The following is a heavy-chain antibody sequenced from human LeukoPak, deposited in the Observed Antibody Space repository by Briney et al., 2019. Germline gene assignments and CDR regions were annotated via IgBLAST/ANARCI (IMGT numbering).Heavy chain of an antibody. CDR1: GYTFTSYA. CDR3: ARVVPGQQLAPFDY. J-gene: IGHJ4*02. D-gene: IGHD6-13*01. Sequence: ASVKVSCKASGYTFTSYAMHWVRQAPGQRLEWMGWINAGNGNTKYSQEFQGRVTMTRDMSTSTVYMELSSLRSEDTAVYYCARVVPGQQLAPFDYWGQGTLVTVSS. CDR2: INAGNGNT. V-gene: IGHV1-3*03.